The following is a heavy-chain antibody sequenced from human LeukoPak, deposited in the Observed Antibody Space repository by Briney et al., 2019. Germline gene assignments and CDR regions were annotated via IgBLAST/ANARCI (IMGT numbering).Heavy chain of an antibody. CDR1: GFTFSSYS. Sequence: GGSLRLSCAASGFTFSSYSMNWVRQAPGKGLEWVSYISSSSSTIYYADSVKGRFTISRDNAKNSLYLQMNSLRDEDTAVYYCARDPGQLWFNYYYYGMDVWGQGTTVTVSS. V-gene: IGHV3-48*02. CDR2: ISSSSSTI. J-gene: IGHJ6*02. D-gene: IGHD5-18*01. CDR3: ARDPGQLWFNYYYYGMDV.